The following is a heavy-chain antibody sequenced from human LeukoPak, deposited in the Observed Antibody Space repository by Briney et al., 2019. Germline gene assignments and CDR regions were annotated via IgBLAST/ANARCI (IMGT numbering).Heavy chain of an antibody. CDR2: ISSSSSTI. V-gene: IGHV3-48*01. CDR3: ARDPNHSSSWYYYYYMDV. CDR1: GFTFSSYS. D-gene: IGHD6-13*01. Sequence: GGSLRLSCAASGFTFSSYSMNWVRQAPGKGLEWVSYISSSSSTIYYADSVKGRFTISRDNAKNSLYLQMNSLRAEDTAVYYCARDPNHSSSWYYYYYMDVWGKGTTVTVSS. J-gene: IGHJ6*03.